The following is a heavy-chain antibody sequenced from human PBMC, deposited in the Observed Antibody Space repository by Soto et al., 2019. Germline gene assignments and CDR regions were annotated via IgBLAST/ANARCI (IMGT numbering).Heavy chain of an antibody. D-gene: IGHD3-16*01. CDR1: GYTFTAYY. J-gene: IGHJ3*02. Sequence: WASVKVSCKASGYTFTAYYIHWLRQAPGQGLEWMGWVNPHSGATVFAQKFMGSVTLTTDTSINTAYMELTSLTSDDTALYYCARRPSPWGPCAHHICGRGTLVAFSS. V-gene: IGHV1-2*04. CDR2: VNPHSGAT. CDR3: ARRPSPWGPCAHHI.